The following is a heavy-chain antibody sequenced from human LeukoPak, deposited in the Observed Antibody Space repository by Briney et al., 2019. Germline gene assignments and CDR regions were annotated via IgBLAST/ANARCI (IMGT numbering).Heavy chain of an antibody. CDR3: ARDPRSGYSGYRGAFDY. D-gene: IGHD5-12*01. CDR1: GYTFTSYY. CDR2: INPSGGST. Sequence: PVASVKVSCKASGYTFTSYYMHWVRQAPGQGLEWMGIINPSGGSTSYAQKFQGRVTMTRDTSTSTVYMELSSLRSEDTAVYYCARDPRSGYSGYRGAFDYWGQGTLVTVSS. V-gene: IGHV1-46*01. J-gene: IGHJ4*02.